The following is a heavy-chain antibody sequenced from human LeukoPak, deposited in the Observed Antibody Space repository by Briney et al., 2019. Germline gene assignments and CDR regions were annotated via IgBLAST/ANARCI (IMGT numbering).Heavy chain of an antibody. CDR2: IRCKAYGGTT. Sequence: GGSLRLSCTASGFTFGDYAMSWVRQAPGKGLEWVGFIRCKAYGGTTEYAASVKGRFTISRDDSKSIAYLQMNSLKTEDTAVYYCTRAEGTYYDFWSGYPINPWGQGTLVTVSS. D-gene: IGHD3-3*01. V-gene: IGHV3-49*04. CDR1: GFTFGDYA. J-gene: IGHJ5*02. CDR3: TRAEGTYYDFWSGYPINP.